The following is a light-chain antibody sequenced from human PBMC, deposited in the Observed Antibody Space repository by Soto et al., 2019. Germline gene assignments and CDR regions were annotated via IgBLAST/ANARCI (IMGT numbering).Light chain of an antibody. CDR3: TSFSSSTSLYV. Sequence: QSALTQPASVSGSLGQSITISCTGTTRDIAGYNYISWYQQLPGKAPKLMIYQVTIRPSGISNRFSGSKSGNTASLTISRLQAEDEADYYCTSFSSSTSLYVFGTGTKLTVL. J-gene: IGLJ1*01. CDR2: QVT. V-gene: IGLV2-14*01. CDR1: TRDIAGYNY.